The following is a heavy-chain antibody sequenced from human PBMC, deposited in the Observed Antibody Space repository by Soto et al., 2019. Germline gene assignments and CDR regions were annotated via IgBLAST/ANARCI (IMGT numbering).Heavy chain of an antibody. CDR2: ISGSGGST. CDR1: GFTFSSYA. V-gene: IGHV3-23*01. D-gene: IGHD4-17*01. Sequence: EVQLLESGGGLVQPGGSLRLSCAASGFTFSSYAMSWVRQAPGKGLEWVSAISGSGGSTYHADSVKGRFTISRDNSKNTLYLQMNSLRAEDTAVYYCATPVGWATVTTFDYWGQGTLVTVSS. CDR3: ATPVGWATVTTFDY. J-gene: IGHJ4*02.